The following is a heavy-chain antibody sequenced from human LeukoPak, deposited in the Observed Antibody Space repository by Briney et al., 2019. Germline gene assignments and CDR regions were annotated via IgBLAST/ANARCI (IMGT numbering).Heavy chain of an antibody. CDR3: AKGGSSSWHSDYFDY. V-gene: IGHV3-9*01. CDR2: ISWNSGSI. Sequence: GGSLRLSCAASGFTFDDYAMHWVRQAPGKGLEWVSGISWNSGSIGYADSVKGRFTISRDNAKNSLYLQMNSLRAEDTALYYCAKGGSSSWHSDYFDYWGQGTLVTVSS. J-gene: IGHJ4*02. D-gene: IGHD6-13*01. CDR1: GFTFDDYA.